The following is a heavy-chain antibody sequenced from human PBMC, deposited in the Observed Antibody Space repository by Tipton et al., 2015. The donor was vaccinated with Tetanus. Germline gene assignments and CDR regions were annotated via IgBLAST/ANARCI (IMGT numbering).Heavy chain of an antibody. CDR2: IYYSGST. D-gene: IGHD6-13*01. CDR3: ARAGGGSWGNFDY. Sequence: TLSLTCTVSGGSISSYYWSRIRQPPGKGLEWIGYIYYSGSTNYNPSLKSRVTISVDTSKNQFSLKLSSVTAADTAVYYCARAGGGSWGNFDYWGQGTLVTVSS. V-gene: IGHV4-59*01. J-gene: IGHJ4*02. CDR1: GGSISSYY.